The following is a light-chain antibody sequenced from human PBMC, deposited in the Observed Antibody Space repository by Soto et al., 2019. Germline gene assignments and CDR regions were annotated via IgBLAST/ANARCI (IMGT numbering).Light chain of an antibody. CDR3: QHYGTSPRT. V-gene: IGKV3D-20*01. CDR2: DAF. J-gene: IGKJ1*01. Sequence: TQSPSSLSLSPGERATLSCGASQSVSGSYLAWYQQKPGLAPRLLMYDAFSRATGIPDRFSGSGSGTDFTLTISRLEPEDFAVYYCQHYGTSPRTFGQGTKVDIK. CDR1: QSVSGSY.